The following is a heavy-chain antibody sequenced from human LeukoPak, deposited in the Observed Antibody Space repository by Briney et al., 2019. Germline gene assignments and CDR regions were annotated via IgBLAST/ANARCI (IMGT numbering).Heavy chain of an antibody. J-gene: IGHJ4*02. CDR1: GYTFTGYY. CDR3: ARDDCSSTSCYGNY. CDR2: INPNSGGT. Sequence: ASVKVSCKASGYTFTGYYMHWVRQAPGQGLEWMGWINPNSGGTNYAQKFQGRVTMTRDTSISTAYMELSRLRSDDTAVYYCARDDCSSTSCYGNYWGQGTLVTVSS. V-gene: IGHV1-2*02. D-gene: IGHD2-2*01.